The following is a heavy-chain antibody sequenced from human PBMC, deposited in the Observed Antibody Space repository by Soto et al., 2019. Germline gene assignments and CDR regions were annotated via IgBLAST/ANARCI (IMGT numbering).Heavy chain of an antibody. CDR3: ARVGYYYGSGSYVFDP. CDR1: GYTFTSHS. J-gene: IGHJ5*02. Sequence: QVQLVQSGAEVKKPGASVKVSCKASGYTFTSHSIIWVRRAPGEGLEGVGWISAYNGYTNSAENFQGRVTMTTDASTNTAYMELRSLRSDDTAVYYCARVGYYYGSGSYVFDPWGQGTLVTVSS. CDR2: ISAYNGYT. V-gene: IGHV1-18*04. D-gene: IGHD3-10*01.